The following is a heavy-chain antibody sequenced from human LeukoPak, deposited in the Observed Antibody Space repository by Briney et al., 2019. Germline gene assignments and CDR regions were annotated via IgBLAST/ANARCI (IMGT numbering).Heavy chain of an antibody. CDR2: ISAYNGNT. CDR1: GYTFTSYG. CDR3: ARDLATEHYYGSGSYYNAHDY. D-gene: IGHD3-10*01. V-gene: IGHV1-18*01. Sequence: ASVKVSCKASGYTFTSYGISWVRQAPGQGLEWMGWISAYNGNTNYAQKLQGRVTMTTDTSTSTAYMELRSLRSDDTAVYYCARDLATEHYYGSGSYYNAHDYWGQGTLVTVSS. J-gene: IGHJ4*02.